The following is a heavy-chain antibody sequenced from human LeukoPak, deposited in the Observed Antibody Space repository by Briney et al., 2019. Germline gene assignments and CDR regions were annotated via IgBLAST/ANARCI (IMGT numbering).Heavy chain of an antibody. V-gene: IGHV4-39*07. CDR2: TYYSGNT. Sequence: SETLSLTCTVSGGSISSTGSYWGWIRQPPGKGLEWIGSTYYSGNTYNPSLKSRVTISVDTSKNQVSLNLTSVNAADTAMYYCARVMAARREDLNWFDTWGQGTVATVSS. J-gene: IGHJ5*02. CDR3: ARVMAARREDLNWFDT. CDR1: GGSISSTGSY. D-gene: IGHD6-6*01.